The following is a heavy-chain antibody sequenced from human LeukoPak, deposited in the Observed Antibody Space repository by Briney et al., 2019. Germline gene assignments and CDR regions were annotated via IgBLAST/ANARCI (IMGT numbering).Heavy chain of an antibody. CDR1: GGSISSGGYY. J-gene: IGHJ4*02. CDR3: ARDREGLRLDY. D-gene: IGHD4-17*01. V-gene: IGHV4-31*03. Sequence: SETLSLTCTVSGGSISSGGYYWSWICQHPGKGLEWIGYIYYSGSTYYNPSLKSRVTISVDTSKSQFSLKLSSVTAADTAVYYCARDREGLRLDYWGQGTLVTVSS. CDR2: IYYSGST.